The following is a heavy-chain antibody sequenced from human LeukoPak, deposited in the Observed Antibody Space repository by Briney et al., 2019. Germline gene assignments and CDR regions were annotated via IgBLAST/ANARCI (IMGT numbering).Heavy chain of an antibody. CDR2: IYYSGNT. V-gene: IGHV4-39*01. Sequence: SETLSLTCTVSGGSISSGGYYWAWIRQPPGKGLEWIGSIYYSGNTYYNPSLKSRVTISVDTSKNQFSLKLSSVTAADTAVYYCARGGYCGGDCSTWGRAEYFQQRGQGTLVTVSS. CDR3: ARGGYCGGDCSTWGRAEYFQQ. D-gene: IGHD2-21*02. J-gene: IGHJ1*01. CDR1: GGSISSGGYY.